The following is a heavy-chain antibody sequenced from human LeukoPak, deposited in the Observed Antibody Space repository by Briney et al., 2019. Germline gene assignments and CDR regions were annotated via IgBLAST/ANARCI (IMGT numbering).Heavy chain of an antibody. CDR1: GGTFSNSS. D-gene: IGHD7-27*01. Sequence: SVKVSCKASGGTFSNSSINWVRQAPGQGLEWMGGIIPMFERQNDAQRFRDRVTITADESSSTVYMELSSLRFDDTAVYYCARGMSTNRPTYRTGLAYWGQGTLVTVSS. CDR3: ARGMSTNRPTYRTGLAY. CDR2: IIPMFERQ. V-gene: IGHV1-69*13. J-gene: IGHJ4*02.